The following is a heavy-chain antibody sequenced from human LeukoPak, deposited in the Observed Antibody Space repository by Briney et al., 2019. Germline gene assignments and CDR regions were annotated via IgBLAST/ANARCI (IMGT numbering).Heavy chain of an antibody. CDR2: IYPGDSDT. CDR1: GYSFTSYW. Sequence: GESLKISCKGSGYSFTSYWIGWVRQMPGKGLEWMGIIYPGDSDTRYSPSFQGQVTISADKSISTAYLQWSSLKASDTAMYYCARTFMSLPYVDTAMVGYMDVWGKGTTVTVSS. V-gene: IGHV5-51*01. J-gene: IGHJ6*03. CDR3: ARTFMSLPYVDTAMVGYMDV. D-gene: IGHD5-18*01.